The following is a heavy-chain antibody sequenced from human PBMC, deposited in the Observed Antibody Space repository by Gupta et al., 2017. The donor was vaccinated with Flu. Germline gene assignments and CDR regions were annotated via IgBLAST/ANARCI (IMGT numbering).Heavy chain of an antibody. D-gene: IGHD3-22*01. J-gene: IGHJ3*01. CDR1: GFFFGTYF. CDR2: ISSSSSYI. CDR3: VRHFSDRDAFDV. V-gene: IGHV3-21*02. Sequence: EVQLVESGGGLVKPGGSLSLSCSASGFFFGTYFISWVRQAPGKGLEWVSSISSSSSYIYYTDSVKGRFTISRDNAKNSLSLQLNSLRVEDTAVYYCVRHFSDRDAFDVWGQGTMVTVFS.